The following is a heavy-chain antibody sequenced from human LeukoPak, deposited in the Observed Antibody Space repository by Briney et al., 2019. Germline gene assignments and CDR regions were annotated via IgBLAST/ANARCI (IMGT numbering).Heavy chain of an antibody. J-gene: IGHJ4*02. V-gene: IGHV7-4-1*02. Sequence: ASVKVSCKASGYTFTSYAMNWVRQAPGQGLEWMGWINTNTGNPTYAQGFTGRFVFSLDTSVGTAYLQISSLKAEDTAVYYCASGYCSGGSCYGVDYWGQGTLVTVSS. D-gene: IGHD2-15*01. CDR1: GYTFTSYA. CDR2: INTNTGNP. CDR3: ASGYCSGGSCYGVDY.